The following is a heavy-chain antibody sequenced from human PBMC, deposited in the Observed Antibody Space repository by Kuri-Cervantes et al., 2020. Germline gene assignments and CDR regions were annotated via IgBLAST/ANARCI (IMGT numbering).Heavy chain of an antibody. CDR2: INPNSDNT. V-gene: IGHV1-8*02. CDR3: ARARRDVYNPYYYMDV. CDR1: GYTFLSYN. Sequence: ASVKVSCKASGYTFLSYNFDWVRQASGQGLEWMGWINPNSDNTVYAQKFQGRVTMTRDTSTNTVYMELSGLASEDTAVYYCARARRDVYNPYYYMDVWGKGTTVTVSS. D-gene: IGHD5-24*01. J-gene: IGHJ6*03.